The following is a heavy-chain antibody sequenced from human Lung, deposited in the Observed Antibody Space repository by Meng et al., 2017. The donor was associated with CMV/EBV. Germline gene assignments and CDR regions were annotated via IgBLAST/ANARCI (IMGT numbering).Heavy chain of an antibody. V-gene: IGHV1-8*01. CDR1: GYTFTSYD. Sequence: ASXXVSXKASGYTFTSYDINWVRQATGQGLEWMGWMNPNSGNTAYAPKFQGRLTMTRNTSINTAYMDLSSLRSEDTAIYYCTRVRGSTHKGNWFDPWGQGTLVTVSS. CDR2: MNPNSGNT. D-gene: IGHD3-10*01. CDR3: TRVRGSTHKGNWFDP. J-gene: IGHJ5*02.